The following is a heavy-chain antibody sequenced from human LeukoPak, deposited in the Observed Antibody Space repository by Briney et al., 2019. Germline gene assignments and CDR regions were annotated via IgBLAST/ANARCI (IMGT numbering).Heavy chain of an antibody. CDR2: IYYSGST. CDR1: GGSISSGGYY. CDR3: ARVVTQGYFDY. D-gene: IGHD4-23*01. V-gene: IGHV4-30-4*08. Sequence: SETLSLTCTVSGGSISSGGYYWSWIRQPPGKGLEWIGYIYYSGSTYYNPSLKSRVTISVDTSKNQFSLKLSSVTAADTAVYYCARVVTQGYFDYWGQGTLVTVSS. J-gene: IGHJ4*02.